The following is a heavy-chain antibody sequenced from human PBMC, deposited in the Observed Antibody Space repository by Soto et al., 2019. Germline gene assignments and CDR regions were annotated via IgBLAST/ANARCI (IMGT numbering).Heavy chain of an antibody. CDR1: GGSFNRHT. CDR3: ARGWGYDSTAYYYAY. Sequence: QVQLVQSGAEVRKPGSSVRVSCKASGGSFNRHTISWVRQAPGQGLEWMGGIIPIFGTANHAQKFQGRVTIIADESTSTVYMELSSRRSDDTAIYYCARGWGYDSTAYYYAYWGQGTLVIVSS. D-gene: IGHD3-22*01. CDR2: IIPIFGTA. V-gene: IGHV1-69*01. J-gene: IGHJ4*02.